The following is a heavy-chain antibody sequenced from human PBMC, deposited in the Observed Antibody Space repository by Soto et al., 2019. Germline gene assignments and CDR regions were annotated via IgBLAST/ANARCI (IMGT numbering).Heavy chain of an antibody. V-gene: IGHV4-61*08. CDR1: CGSVRRGGYY. CDR2: IYYSGST. CDR3: ARDARLFGGYGDY. Sequence: PSGTPFLPCPGSCGSVRRGGYYWSWIRQLPGKGLEWIGYIYYSGSTNYNPSLKSRVTISVDASKNQFSLKLSSVTAADAAVYYCARDARLFGGYGDYWGQGTL. J-gene: IGHJ4*02. D-gene: IGHD5-12*01.